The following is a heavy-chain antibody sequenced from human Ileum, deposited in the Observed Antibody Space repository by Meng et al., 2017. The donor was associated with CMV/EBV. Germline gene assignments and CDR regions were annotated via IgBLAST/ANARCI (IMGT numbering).Heavy chain of an antibody. J-gene: IGHJ4*02. CDR2: IHNDMITT. Sequence: LSLSCATSGFTFSNYWMRWVRQVPGKGLVWVSCIHNDMITTTYTDSVKGRFTISRDNAKNTLYLQMNSLRVEDTAVYYCARGGGGFDYWGQGTLVTVSS. V-gene: IGHV3-74*01. D-gene: IGHD3-16*01. CDR1: GFTFSNYW. CDR3: ARGGGGFDY.